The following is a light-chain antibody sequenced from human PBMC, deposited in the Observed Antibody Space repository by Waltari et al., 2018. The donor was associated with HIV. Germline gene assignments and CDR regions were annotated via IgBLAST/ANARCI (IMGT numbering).Light chain of an antibody. V-gene: IGLV4-69*01. CDR2: LYSDGSH. CDR1: SGHRSYA. CDR3: QTWATGIQV. Sequence: QLVLTQSPSASASLGASVKLTCTLSSGHRSYAIAWHQQQPEKGPRYLMKLYSDGSHIKGDGIPDRFSGSSSGAERYLIISSLQSEDEADYYCQTWATGIQVFGGGTKLTVL. J-gene: IGLJ2*01.